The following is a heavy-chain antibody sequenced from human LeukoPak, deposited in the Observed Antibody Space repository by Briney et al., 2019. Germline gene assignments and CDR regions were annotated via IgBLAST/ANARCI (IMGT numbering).Heavy chain of an antibody. V-gene: IGHV4-59*01. D-gene: IGHD6-13*01. Sequence: SETLSLTCTVSGGSISSYYWSWIRQPPGKGREGIGYIYYSGSTNYNPSLKSRVTISVDTSKNQFSLKLSSVTAADTAVYYCARNGRLAAAGTPFFDYWGQGTLVTVSS. CDR1: GGSISSYY. CDR2: IYYSGST. J-gene: IGHJ4*02. CDR3: ARNGRLAAAGTPFFDY.